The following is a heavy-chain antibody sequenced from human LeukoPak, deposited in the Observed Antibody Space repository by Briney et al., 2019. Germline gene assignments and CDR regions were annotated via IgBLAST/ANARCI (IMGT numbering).Heavy chain of an antibody. V-gene: IGHV3-74*01. CDR3: VRDGDAYNFDF. CDR2: IKYDGSYT. CDR1: GFTLSLAW. J-gene: IGHJ4*02. D-gene: IGHD5-24*01. Sequence: GGSLRLSCATSGFTLSLAWMHWVRQAPGKGLEWVSRIKYDGSYTNYADSVKGRFTISRDNARNTLSLHMISLRAEDTTVYFCVRDGDAYNFDFWGQGVLVTVSS.